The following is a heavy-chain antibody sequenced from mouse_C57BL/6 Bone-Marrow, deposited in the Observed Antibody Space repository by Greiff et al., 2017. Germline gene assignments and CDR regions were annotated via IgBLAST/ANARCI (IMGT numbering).Heavy chain of an antibody. D-gene: IGHD2-4*01. Sequence: VQLQQSGPELVKPGASVKISCKASGYSFTGYYMNWVKQSPEKSLEWIGEINPSTGGTTYNQKFKAKATLTVDKSSSTAYMQLKSLTSEDSAVYYCARESIYYDYDVGAYWGQGTLVTVSA. CDR3: ARESIYYDYDVGAY. CDR2: INPSTGGT. J-gene: IGHJ3*01. V-gene: IGHV1-42*01. CDR1: GYSFTGYY.